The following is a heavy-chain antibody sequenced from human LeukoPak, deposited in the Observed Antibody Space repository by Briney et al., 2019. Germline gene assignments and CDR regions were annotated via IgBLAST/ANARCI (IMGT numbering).Heavy chain of an antibody. CDR1: GYTFTSYD. J-gene: IGHJ6*03. D-gene: IGHD1-7*01. CDR3: ARARRITGTITFYYMDV. V-gene: IGHV1-8*01. Sequence: ASVKVSCKASGYTFTSYDINWVRQATGQGLEWMGWMIPNSGNTGYAQKFQGRVTMTRNTSISTAYMELSSLRSEDTAVYYCARARRITGTITFYYMDVWGKGTTVTVSS. CDR2: MIPNSGNT.